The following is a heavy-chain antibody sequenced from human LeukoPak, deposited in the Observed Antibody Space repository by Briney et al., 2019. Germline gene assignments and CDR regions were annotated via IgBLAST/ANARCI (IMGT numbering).Heavy chain of an antibody. CDR1: GGSISSGDYY. CDR3: ARHQRRYSYGSFDY. D-gene: IGHD5-18*01. CDR2: IYYSGSA. V-gene: IGHV4-30-4*01. Sequence: PSETLSLTCTVSGGSISSGDYYWSWLGQPPGRGVEWMGYIYYSGSAYYNPALKSRVTISVDTSKNQFSLKLSSVTAADTPVYYCARHQRRYSYGSFDYWGQGTLVTVSS. J-gene: IGHJ4*02.